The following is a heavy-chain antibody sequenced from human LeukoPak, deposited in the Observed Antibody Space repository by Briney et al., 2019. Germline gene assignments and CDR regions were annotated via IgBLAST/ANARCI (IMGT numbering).Heavy chain of an antibody. CDR1: GFTFSSYA. V-gene: IGHV3-23*01. CDR3: AAGDLLWDLDY. Sequence: GGSLRLSCAASGFTFSSYAMNWVRQAPGKGLEWVSAMSYSGSSTYYADSVKGRFTISRDNSKNTLYLQMNSLRAEDTAVYYCAAGDLLWDLDYWGQGTLVTVSS. D-gene: IGHD3-10*01. CDR2: MSYSGSST. J-gene: IGHJ4*02.